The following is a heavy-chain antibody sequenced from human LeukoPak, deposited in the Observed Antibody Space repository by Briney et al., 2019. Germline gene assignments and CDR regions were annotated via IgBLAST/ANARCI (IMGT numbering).Heavy chain of an antibody. Sequence: GASLQISCKGSGYSFTSYWIGWVRQMPGKGLEWMGIIYPGDSDTRYSPSFQGQVTISADKSISTAYLQWSSLKASDTAMYYCARARITMVRGVHDAFDIWGQGTMVTVSS. D-gene: IGHD3-10*01. CDR2: IYPGDSDT. CDR1: GYSFTSYW. J-gene: IGHJ3*02. V-gene: IGHV5-51*01. CDR3: ARARITMVRGVHDAFDI.